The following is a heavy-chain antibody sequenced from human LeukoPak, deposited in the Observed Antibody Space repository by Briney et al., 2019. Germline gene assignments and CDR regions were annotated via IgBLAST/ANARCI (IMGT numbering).Heavy chain of an antibody. D-gene: IGHD2-2*01. CDR1: RGSVTTSGNY. CDR2: ISYSGIT. CDR3: ARHNDYASLMDV. V-gene: IGHV4-39*01. Sequence: SETLSLTCTVFRGSVTTSGNYGAWIRQPPGRGLEWIGSISYSGITYYKPSLRGRVTISGDTAKNQFSLKLSSVTAADTAVYYCARHNDYASLMDVWGQGTTVTVSS. J-gene: IGHJ6*02.